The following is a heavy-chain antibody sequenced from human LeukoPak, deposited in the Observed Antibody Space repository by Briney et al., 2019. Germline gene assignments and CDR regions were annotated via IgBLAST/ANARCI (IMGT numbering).Heavy chain of an antibody. Sequence: PGGSLRLPCAASGFTFGSYAMHWVRQAPGRGLEWVAGISYDGTNKYYADSVKGRFTISRDNSKNTLYLQMNSLRTDDTAVYDCARESPACGEDCYFDYWGQGTLVTVSS. D-gene: IGHD2-21*02. CDR3: ARESPACGEDCYFDY. CDR2: ISYDGTNK. J-gene: IGHJ4*02. CDR1: GFTFGSYA. V-gene: IGHV3-30-3*01.